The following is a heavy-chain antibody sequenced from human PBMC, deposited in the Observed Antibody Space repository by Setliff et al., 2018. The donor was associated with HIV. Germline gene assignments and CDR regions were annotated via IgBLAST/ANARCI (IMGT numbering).Heavy chain of an antibody. J-gene: IGHJ6*02. Sequence: ASVKVSCKASGYTFTRYFMHCVRQAPGQGLEWLGMINPSGGSTWYAQKFQGRVTMTGDTSTNTLYMELSSLRSEDTAVYYCARALPAGRLQKLSQKTMDVWGQGTSVTVS. CDR3: ARALPAGRLQKLSQKTMDV. CDR1: GYTFTRYF. V-gene: IGHV1-46*01. D-gene: IGHD2-21*01. CDR2: INPSGGST.